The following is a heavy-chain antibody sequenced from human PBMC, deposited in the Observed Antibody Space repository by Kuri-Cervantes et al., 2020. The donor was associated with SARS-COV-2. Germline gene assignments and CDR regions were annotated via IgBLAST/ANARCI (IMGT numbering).Heavy chain of an antibody. CDR2: ISGSGGST. D-gene: IGHD5-18*01. CDR1: GFTFSSYA. J-gene: IGHJ3*02. V-gene: IGHV3-23*01. Sequence: GESLKISCAASGFTFSSYAMSWVRQAPGKGLEWVSAISGSGGSTYYADSVKGRFTISRDNSKNTLYLQMNSLRAEDTAVYYCTTDHTWIQLWLLTDDAFDIWGQGTMVTVSS. CDR3: TTDHTWIQLWLLTDDAFDI.